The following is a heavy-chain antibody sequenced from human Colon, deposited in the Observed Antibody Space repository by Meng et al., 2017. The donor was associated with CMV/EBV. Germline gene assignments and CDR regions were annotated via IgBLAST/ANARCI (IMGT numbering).Heavy chain of an antibody. J-gene: IGHJ4*02. D-gene: IGHD3-10*01. CDR3: AKAGPGWCSDY. V-gene: IGHV3-23*03. CDR2: IDSGDNNT. CDR1: GFTFTRYA. Sequence: GESLKISCAASGFTFTRYAMSWVRQAPGKGLQWVSVIDSGDNNTYYVDSVKGRFTISRDNSKNTLYLQMNSLRAEDTAIYYCAKAGPGWCSDYWGQGTLVTVSS.